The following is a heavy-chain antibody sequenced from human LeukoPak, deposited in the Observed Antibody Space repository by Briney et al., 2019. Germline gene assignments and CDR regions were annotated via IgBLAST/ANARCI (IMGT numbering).Heavy chain of an antibody. Sequence: GGSLRLSXAASGFTFINYAMTWVRQAPGKGLEWVSGISGSGGSTYYADSVKGRFTISRDNSKNTLYLQMKSLRAEDTAVYYCAKTYQLISYFDYWGQGTLVTVSS. D-gene: IGHD5-24*01. J-gene: IGHJ4*02. CDR2: ISGSGGST. CDR3: AKTYQLISYFDY. CDR1: GFTFINYA. V-gene: IGHV3-23*01.